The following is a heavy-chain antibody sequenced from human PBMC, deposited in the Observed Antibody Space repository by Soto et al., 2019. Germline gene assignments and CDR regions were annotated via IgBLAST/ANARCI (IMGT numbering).Heavy chain of an antibody. CDR2: IYPGDSDT. V-gene: IGHV5-51*01. Sequence: PGESLKISCKGSGYSFTSYRIGWVRQMPGKGLEWMGIIYPGDSDTRYSPSFQGQVTISADKSISTAYLQWSSLKASDTAMYYSARAHIVVVTALSPWFDPWGQGTLVTVSS. CDR3: ARAHIVVVTALSPWFDP. CDR1: GYSFTSYR. J-gene: IGHJ5*02. D-gene: IGHD2-21*02.